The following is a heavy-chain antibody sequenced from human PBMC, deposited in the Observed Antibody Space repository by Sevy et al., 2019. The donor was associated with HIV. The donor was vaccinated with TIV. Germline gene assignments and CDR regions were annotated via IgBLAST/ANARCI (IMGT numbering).Heavy chain of an antibody. CDR1: GFTFVSYA. Sequence: GSLRLSCAASGFTFVSYAMHWVRQAPGKGLEWVAMISSDGRNINYADSVKGRFTISRDTSKNTLLLQMNSLRAEDTAVYYCAKASYRDYYDSGGYETEWGQGTLVTVSS. CDR3: AKASYRDYYDSGGYETE. J-gene: IGHJ4*02. CDR2: ISSDGRNI. V-gene: IGHV3-30*04. D-gene: IGHD3-22*01.